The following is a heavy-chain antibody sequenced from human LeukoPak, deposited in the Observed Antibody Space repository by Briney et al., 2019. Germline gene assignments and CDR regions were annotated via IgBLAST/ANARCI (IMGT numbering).Heavy chain of an antibody. D-gene: IGHD6-19*01. Sequence: PGGSLRLSCAASGFTFSSYSMNWVRQAPGKGLEWVSYISGSGSIKDYAGPVKGRFTISRDNAKNSLYLHMNSLRADDTAVYFCANSGYSSGWYSLWGQGTLVTVSS. J-gene: IGHJ4*02. CDR1: GFTFSSYS. CDR2: ISGSGSIK. V-gene: IGHV3-48*04. CDR3: ANSGYSSGWYSL.